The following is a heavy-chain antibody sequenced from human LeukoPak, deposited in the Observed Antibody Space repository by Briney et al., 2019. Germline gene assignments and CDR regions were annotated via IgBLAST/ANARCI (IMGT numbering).Heavy chain of an antibody. J-gene: IGHJ4*02. V-gene: IGHV1-46*01. CDR3: ARGGPRGDTAMVLTY. D-gene: IGHD5-18*01. Sequence: ASVTVSCKASGYTFTSYYMLWGRRAPGQGLEWMGITNTSDGSTFYAQKFQGRVTMTRDTSTSTVYMEVSSLRSEDTAVYYCARGGPRGDTAMVLTYWGQGSLVTVSS. CDR1: GYTFTSYY. CDR2: TNTSDGST.